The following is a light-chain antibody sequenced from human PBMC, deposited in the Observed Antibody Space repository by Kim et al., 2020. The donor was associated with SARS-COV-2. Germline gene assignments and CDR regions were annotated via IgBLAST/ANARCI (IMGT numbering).Light chain of an antibody. CDR3: QAWDSRTAV. V-gene: IGLV3-1*01. CDR1: KLEDKS. Sequence: ETPGHTTSITCSGDKLEDKSVCWYQQKPGQSPVLVIYRDDKRPSGITERFSGTNSGNTATLTISGTQAMDEADYYCQAWDSRTAVFGGGTQLTVL. J-gene: IGLJ2*01. CDR2: RDD.